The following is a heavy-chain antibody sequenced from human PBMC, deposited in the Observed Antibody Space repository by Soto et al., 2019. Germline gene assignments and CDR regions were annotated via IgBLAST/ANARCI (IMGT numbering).Heavy chain of an antibody. D-gene: IGHD6-25*01. CDR1: GFTFSSYP. V-gene: IGHV3-30*04. Sequence: GSLRLSCAASGFTFSSYPLHWVRQAPGKGLEWVAVISYDGRNKYYADSVKGRFTVSRDNSENTLYLQMNSLRAEDTAVYYCARGRVYTTSAIDYWGQGTLVTVSS. J-gene: IGHJ4*02. CDR3: ARGRVYTTSAIDY. CDR2: ISYDGRNK.